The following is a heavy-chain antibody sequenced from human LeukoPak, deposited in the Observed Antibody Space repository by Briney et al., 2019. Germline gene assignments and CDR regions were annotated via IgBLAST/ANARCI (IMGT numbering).Heavy chain of an antibody. CDR3: ARDAEIEYRGSFSWFGP. V-gene: IGHV3-30*01. Sequence: TGRSLRLSCAASGFTFSNYVMHWVRQPPGKGLEWVAIISYDGSNKYYADSVKGRFSISRDNSKNTLFLQMHSLRAEDTAVYYCARDAEIEYRGSFSWFGPWGQGTLVTVSS. CDR1: GFTFSNYV. CDR2: ISYDGSNK. D-gene: IGHD6-6*01. J-gene: IGHJ5*02.